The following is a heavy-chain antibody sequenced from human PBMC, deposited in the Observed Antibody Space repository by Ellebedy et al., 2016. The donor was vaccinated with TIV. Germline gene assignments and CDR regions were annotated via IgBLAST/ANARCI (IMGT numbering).Heavy chain of an antibody. CDR1: GGSISSYY. V-gene: IGHV4-59*01. CDR3: ARDSDYGDPKYNWFDP. D-gene: IGHD4-17*01. Sequence: SETLSLTXTVSGGSISSYYWSWIRQPPGKGLEWIGNIYYSGSTNYNPSLKSRVTISVDTSKNQFSLKLSSVTAADTAVYYCARDSDYGDPKYNWFDPWGQGTLVTVSS. CDR2: IYYSGST. J-gene: IGHJ5*02.